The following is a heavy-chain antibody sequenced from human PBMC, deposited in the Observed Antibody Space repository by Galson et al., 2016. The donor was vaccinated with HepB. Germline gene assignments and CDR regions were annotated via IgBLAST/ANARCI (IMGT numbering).Heavy chain of an antibody. Sequence: SLRLSCAASGFTFSSYSMNWVRQAPGKGLEWVSSISSSSSYIYCADSVKGRFTISRDNAKNPLYLQMNSLRAEDTAVYYCARDFLGIVGRYFDLWGRGTPVTVSS. CDR2: ISSSSSYI. CDR1: GFTFSSYS. V-gene: IGHV3-21*01. J-gene: IGHJ2*01. CDR3: ARDFLGIVGRYFDL. D-gene: IGHD7-27*01.